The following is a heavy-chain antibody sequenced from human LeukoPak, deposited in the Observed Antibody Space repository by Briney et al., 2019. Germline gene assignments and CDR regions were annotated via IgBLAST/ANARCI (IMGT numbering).Heavy chain of an antibody. J-gene: IGHJ4*02. V-gene: IGHV3-74*01. CDR3: ARDSPPSSGWYPDY. D-gene: IGHD6-19*01. CDR1: GFTFSSYW. CDR2: INGDGRNI. Sequence: PGGSLRLSCVASGFTFSSYWMHWVRQDPRKGLVWVSRINGDGRNINYADSVRGRFTISRDNAKNTLYLQMNTLRVEDTAVYYCARDSPPSSGWYPDYWGQGTLVTVSS.